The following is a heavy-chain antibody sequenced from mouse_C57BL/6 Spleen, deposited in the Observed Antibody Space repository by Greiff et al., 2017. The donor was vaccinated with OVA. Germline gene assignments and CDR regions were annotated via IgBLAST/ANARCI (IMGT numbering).Heavy chain of an antibody. CDR3: ARGNYYSYAMDY. CDR1: GYTFTSYW. CDR2: IDPSDSYT. V-gene: IGHV1-69*01. Sequence: QVQLQQPGAELVMPGASVKLSCKASGYTFTSYWMHWVKQRPGQGLEWIGEIDPSDSYTNYNQKFKGKSTLTVDKSSSTAYMQLSSLTSEDSAVYYCARGNYYSYAMDYWGQGTSVTVSS. J-gene: IGHJ4*01. D-gene: IGHD2-12*01.